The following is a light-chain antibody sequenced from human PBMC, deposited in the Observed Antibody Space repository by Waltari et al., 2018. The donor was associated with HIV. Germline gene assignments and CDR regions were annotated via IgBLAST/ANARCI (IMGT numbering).Light chain of an antibody. CDR2: EVD. V-gene: IGLV2-8*01. Sequence: QSVLTQPPSASGSPGQSVTMSCTGTRSAVGGYNHVSWYQQHAGKPPKVIIYEVDMHPAGVPDRFSGSKSGNTAYLTVSGLQAEDEANYYCCSYAGRNKFVLGTGTKVTV. J-gene: IGLJ1*01. CDR1: RSAVGGYNH. CDR3: CSYAGRNKFV.